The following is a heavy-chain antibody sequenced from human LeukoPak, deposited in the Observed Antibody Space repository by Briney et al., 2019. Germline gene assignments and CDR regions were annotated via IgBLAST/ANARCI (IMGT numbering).Heavy chain of an antibody. V-gene: IGHV4-59*01. CDR3: ARGIAAADY. J-gene: IGHJ4*02. CDR2: IYYSGST. D-gene: IGHD6-13*01. Sequence: SETLSLTCTVSGGSISSYYWSWIRQPPGKGLEWIGYIYYSGSTNYNPSLKSRVTISVDTSKNQFSLKLSSVTAADTAVYYCARGIAAADYWGQGTPVTVSS. CDR1: GGSISSYY.